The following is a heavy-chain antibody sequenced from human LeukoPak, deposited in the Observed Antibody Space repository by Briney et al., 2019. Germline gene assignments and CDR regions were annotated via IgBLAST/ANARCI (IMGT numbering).Heavy chain of an antibody. CDR3: AKGVAAAASAEYFRH. CDR2: IRGSGGST. J-gene: IGHJ1*01. CDR1: GFTFSSYA. D-gene: IGHD6-13*01. Sequence: SAGSLRLSCAASGFTFSSYAMSWVRQAPGKGLEWDSAIRGSGGSTYYADSVKGRFTISRDNSKNTLYLQMNSLRAEDTAVYFCAKGVAAAASAEYFRHWGQGTLVTVSS. V-gene: IGHV3-23*01.